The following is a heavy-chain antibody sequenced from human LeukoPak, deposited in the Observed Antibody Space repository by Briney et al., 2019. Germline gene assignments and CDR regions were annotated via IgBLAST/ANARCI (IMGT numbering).Heavy chain of an antibody. CDR1: GFTFSSYA. Sequence: GSLRLSCAASGFTFSSYAMSWVRQAPRKGLEWVSGISGSGDSTYYADSVKGRFTISRDNSKNTLYLQMNSLRAEDTAVYYCAKVGGNSYPYYFDYWGQGTLVTASS. J-gene: IGHJ4*02. D-gene: IGHD4-23*01. V-gene: IGHV3-23*01. CDR3: AKVGGNSYPYYFDY. CDR2: ISGSGDST.